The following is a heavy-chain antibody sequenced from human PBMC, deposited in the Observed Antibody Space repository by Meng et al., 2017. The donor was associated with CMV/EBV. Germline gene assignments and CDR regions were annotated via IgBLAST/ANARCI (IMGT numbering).Heavy chain of an antibody. CDR1: AFSGYY. V-gene: IGHV4-34*01. J-gene: IGHJ5*02. Sequence: AFSGYYWSWIRQPPGKGLEWIGEINHSGSTNYNPSLKSRVTISVDTSKNQFSLKLSSVTAADTAVYYCARVAYYDILTGYDNWFDPWGQGTLVTVSS. CDR2: INHSGST. D-gene: IGHD3-9*01. CDR3: ARVAYYDILTGYDNWFDP.